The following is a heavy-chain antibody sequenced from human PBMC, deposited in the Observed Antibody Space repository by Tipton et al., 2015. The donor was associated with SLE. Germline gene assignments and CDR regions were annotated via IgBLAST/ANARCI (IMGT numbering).Heavy chain of an antibody. Sequence: TLSLTCSVSGGPISTTSYYWGWIRQPPGKGLEWIANIYHDGSTYYNPSLKSRVTISVDTSKNQFSLKLTSVTAADTAVFYCARHRGYFTVSEYIDYWGQGTLVTVSS. CDR2: IYHDGST. CDR3: ARHRGYFTVSEYIDY. J-gene: IGHJ4*02. D-gene: IGHD2-8*01. V-gene: IGHV4-39*07. CDR1: GGPISTTSYY.